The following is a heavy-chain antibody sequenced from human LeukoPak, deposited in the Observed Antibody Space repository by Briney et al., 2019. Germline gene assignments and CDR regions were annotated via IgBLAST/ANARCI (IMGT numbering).Heavy chain of an antibody. D-gene: IGHD6-13*01. V-gene: IGHV3-30*18. J-gene: IGHJ4*02. CDR2: ISYDGSNR. CDR1: GFTFSSYG. CDR3: AKDREYSSSWSFDY. Sequence: GGSLRLSCAASGFTFSSYGMHWVRQAPGKGLEWVAVISYDGSNRYYADSVKGRFTISRDNSKNTLYLQMNSLRAEDTAVYYCAKDREYSSSWSFDYWGQGTLVTVSS.